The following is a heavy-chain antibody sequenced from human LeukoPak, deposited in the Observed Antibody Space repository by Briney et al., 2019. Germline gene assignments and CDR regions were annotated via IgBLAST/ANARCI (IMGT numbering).Heavy chain of an antibody. D-gene: IGHD3/OR15-3a*01. CDR3: ARLDCYDVVGCYNH. V-gene: IGHV4-59*08. Sequence: PSETLSLTCSVSGDSVTTYYWSWIRQATGKGLEWIGYVSHDGTTNYTPSLRSRVIMSVDTANNTISLRLTSETAADTAIYYCARLDCYDVVGCYNHWGRGTQVTVS. CDR1: GDSVTTYY. J-gene: IGHJ5*02. CDR2: VSHDGTT.